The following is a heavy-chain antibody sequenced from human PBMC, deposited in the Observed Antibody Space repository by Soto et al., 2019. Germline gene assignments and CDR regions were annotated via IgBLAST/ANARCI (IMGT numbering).Heavy chain of an antibody. V-gene: IGHV4-30-4*01. D-gene: IGHD3-22*01. Sequence: TSETLSLTCTVSGGSISSGDYYWSWIRQPPGKGLEWIGYIYYSGSTYYNPSLKSRVTISVDTSKNQFSLKLSSVTAADTAVYYCARADTMIVVFDYWGQGTLVTVSS. CDR1: GGSISSGDYY. CDR3: ARADTMIVVFDY. J-gene: IGHJ4*02. CDR2: IYYSGST.